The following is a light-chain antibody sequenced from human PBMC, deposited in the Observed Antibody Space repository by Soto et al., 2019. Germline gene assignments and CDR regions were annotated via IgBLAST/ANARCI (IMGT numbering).Light chain of an antibody. CDR3: CSYAGSYTLV. CDR2: DVT. J-gene: IGLJ1*01. Sequence: QSALTQPRSVSGSPGQSVTISCTGTSSDVGGYNYVSWYQQHPGKAPKLMIYDVTKRPSGVPDRFSDSKSGNTASPTISGLQAEDEADYYCCSYAGSYTLVFGTGPKVTVL. V-gene: IGLV2-11*01. CDR1: SSDVGGYNY.